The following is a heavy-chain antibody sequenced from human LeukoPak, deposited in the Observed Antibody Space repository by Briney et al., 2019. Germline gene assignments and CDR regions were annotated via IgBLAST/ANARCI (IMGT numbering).Heavy chain of an antibody. CDR3: TTSGDSLDY. CDR2: IKSKTDGGTT. V-gene: IGHV3-15*01. CDR1: XFTFXNAX. D-gene: IGHD2-21*02. Sequence: LXLXXAAXXFTFXNAXMSWVRXAPGXXLEXXGRIKSKTDGGTTDYAAPVKGRFTISRDDSKNTLYLQMNSLKTEDTAVYYCTTSGDSLDYWGQGTLVTVSS. J-gene: IGHJ4*02.